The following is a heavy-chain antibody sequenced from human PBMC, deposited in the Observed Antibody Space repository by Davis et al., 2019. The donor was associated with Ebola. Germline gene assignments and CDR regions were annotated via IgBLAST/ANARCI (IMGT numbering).Heavy chain of an antibody. V-gene: IGHV4-31*03. CDR1: GGSISSGGYY. CDR3: ARTVWFGDVV. CDR2: IYYSGST. Sequence: SETLSLTCTVSGGSISSGGYYWSWIRQHPGKGLEWIGYIYYSGSTYYNPSLKSRVTISVDTSKNQFSLKLSSVTAADTAGYYCARTVWFGDVVWGQGTLVTVSS. J-gene: IGHJ4*02. D-gene: IGHD3-10*01.